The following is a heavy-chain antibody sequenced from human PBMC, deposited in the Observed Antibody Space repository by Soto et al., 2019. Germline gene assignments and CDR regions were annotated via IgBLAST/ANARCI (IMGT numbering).Heavy chain of an antibody. Sequence: QVQLVQSGAEVKKPGASVKVSCKASGYTFTRYAIHWVRQAPGQGLEWMGWINAGSGSSRYSQNFQGRVTITRDTSAMTAYMELSSLIFEDTGVYYRARERAVSANFFDYWGQGTLVTVSS. J-gene: IGHJ4*02. D-gene: IGHD2-21*02. CDR3: ARERAVSANFFDY. V-gene: IGHV1-3*01. CDR1: GYTFTRYA. CDR2: INAGSGSS.